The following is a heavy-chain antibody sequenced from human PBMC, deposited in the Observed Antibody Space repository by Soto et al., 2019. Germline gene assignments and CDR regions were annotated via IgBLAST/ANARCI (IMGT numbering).Heavy chain of an antibody. CDR1: GGSVSIESYY. J-gene: IGHJ4*02. V-gene: IGHV4-61*01. CDR2: VENSGST. D-gene: IGHD5-18*01. Sequence: SETLSLTCSVSGGSVSIESYYWSCIRQTPGKGLEWIGNVENSGSTKYNPSLKSRVTISVDNAKNSLYLRMNSLRAEDTAVYYCAREGNSYGRRIDYWGQGTLVTVSS. CDR3: AREGNSYGRRIDY.